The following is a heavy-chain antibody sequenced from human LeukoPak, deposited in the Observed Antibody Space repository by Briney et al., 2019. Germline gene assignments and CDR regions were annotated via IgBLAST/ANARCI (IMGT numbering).Heavy chain of an antibody. J-gene: IGHJ6*03. V-gene: IGHV5-51*01. CDR1: GYSFTSYW. D-gene: IGHD1-14*01. CDR3: ARHPGSAYYYYYYMDV. Sequence: GESLKISCKGSGYSFTSYWIGWVRQMPGKGLEWMGIIYPGDSDTRYSPSFQGQVTISADKSISTAYLQWSSLKASDTAMYYCARHPGSAYYYYYYMDVWGKGTTVTVSS. CDR2: IYPGDSDT.